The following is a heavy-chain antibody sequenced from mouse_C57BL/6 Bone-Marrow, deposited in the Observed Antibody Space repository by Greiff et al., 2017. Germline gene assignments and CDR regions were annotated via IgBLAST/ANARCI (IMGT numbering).Heavy chain of an antibody. V-gene: IGHV14-1*01. Sequence: VQLQQSGAELVRPGASVKLSCTASGFNITDYYMRWVKQRTEQGLEWIGRIDPEDGDTEYAPKFQGKATLTADTSSNAAYLQLSSLTSEDSAVYYCTTRNSPYCAMDYWGQGTSVTVSA. J-gene: IGHJ4*01. CDR1: GFNITDYY. CDR3: TTRNSPYCAMDY. CDR2: IDPEDGDT.